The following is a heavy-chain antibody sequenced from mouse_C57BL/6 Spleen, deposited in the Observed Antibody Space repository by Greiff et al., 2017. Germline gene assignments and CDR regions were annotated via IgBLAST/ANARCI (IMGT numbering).Heavy chain of an antibody. CDR2: IDPEDGET. CDR3: ARSRVTTVVESTPDYFDY. D-gene: IGHD1-1*01. J-gene: IGHJ2*01. V-gene: IGHV14-2*01. Sequence: LVESGAELVKPGASVKLSCTASGFNIKDYYMHWVKQRTEQGLEWIGRIDPEDGETKYAPKFQGKATLTADTSSNTAYLQLSSLTSEDTAVYYCARSRVTTVVESTPDYFDYWDQGTTLTVSS. CDR1: GFNIKDYY.